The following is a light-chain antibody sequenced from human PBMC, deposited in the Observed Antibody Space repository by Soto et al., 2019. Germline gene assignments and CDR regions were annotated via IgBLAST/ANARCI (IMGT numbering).Light chain of an antibody. Sequence: EIVLTQSPATLSLSPGERATLSCRASQSIHTSLAWYQQKSGKPPRLVIYDSTLRANGVPDRFGGSRSGTEFTLTINSLEPEDFAVYYCHQRNVWPPITFGQGHDWRI. V-gene: IGKV3-11*01. CDR3: HQRNVWPPIT. CDR1: QSIHTS. CDR2: DST. J-gene: IGKJ5*01.